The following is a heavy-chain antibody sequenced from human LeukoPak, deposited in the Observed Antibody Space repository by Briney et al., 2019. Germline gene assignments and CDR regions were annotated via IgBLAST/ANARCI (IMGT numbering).Heavy chain of an antibody. CDR1: GLTFSSYW. D-gene: IGHD3-16*01. CDR2: IKQDGSEK. CDR3: ASGRQLGY. V-gene: IGHV3-7*01. J-gene: IGHJ4*02. Sequence: GGSLRLSCAASGLTFSSYWMSWVRQAPGKGLEWVANIKQDGSEKYYVTSVKGRFTISRDNARNSLYLQMNSLRAEDTAIYYCASGRQLGYWGQGTLVTVSS.